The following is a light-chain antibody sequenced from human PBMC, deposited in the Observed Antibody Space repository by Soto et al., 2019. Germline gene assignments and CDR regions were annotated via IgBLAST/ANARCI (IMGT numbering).Light chain of an antibody. CDR2: DAP. V-gene: IGKV3-15*01. CDR1: QSVSSK. Sequence: EIAMTQSPATLSVSPGERATLSCRASQSVSSKLAWYQQKPGQAPRLLIYDAPTRATGIPARFSGSGSGTEFTLTISSLQSEDFAVYYCQQFNNWPRTFGQGTKVDIK. J-gene: IGKJ1*01. CDR3: QQFNNWPRT.